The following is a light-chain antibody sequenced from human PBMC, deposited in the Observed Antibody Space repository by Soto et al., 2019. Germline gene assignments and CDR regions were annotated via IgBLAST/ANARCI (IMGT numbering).Light chain of an antibody. CDR1: QSVSSSY. V-gene: IGKV3-20*01. CDR2: GAS. CDR3: HQYGSYPAT. J-gene: IGKJ4*01. Sequence: EIVLTQSPGTLSLSPGERATLSCRASQSVSSSYLAWYQQKPGPAPKLLIYGASSRDTGIPDRFSGSGSGTDFTLTISRLEPEDFAVYYCHQYGSYPATFGGGTKVEIK.